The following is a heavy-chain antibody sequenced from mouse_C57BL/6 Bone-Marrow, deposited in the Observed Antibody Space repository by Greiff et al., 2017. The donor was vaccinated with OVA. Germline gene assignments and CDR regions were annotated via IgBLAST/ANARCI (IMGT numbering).Heavy chain of an antibody. CDR2: ILPGSGST. CDR3: ARDYYGSSYGLGLWFAY. Sequence: VQLQQSGAELMKPGASVKLSCKATGYTFTGYWIEWVKQRPGHGLEWIGEILPGSGSTNSNEKFKGKATFTADTSSNTAYMQLSSLTTEDSAIYYCARDYYGSSYGLGLWFAYWGQGTLVTVSA. J-gene: IGHJ3*01. D-gene: IGHD1-1*01. CDR1: GYTFTGYW. V-gene: IGHV1-9*01.